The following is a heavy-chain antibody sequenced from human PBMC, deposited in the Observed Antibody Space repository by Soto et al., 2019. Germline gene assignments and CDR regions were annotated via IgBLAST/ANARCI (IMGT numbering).Heavy chain of an antibody. V-gene: IGHV4-59*01. Sequence: QVQLQESGPGLVKPSETLSLTCTVSGGSISSYYWSWIRQPPGKGLEWIGYIYYSGSTNYNPSLTSRVTRSVATSKNQFSLKLSSVTAADTAVYYCARARGGLYSSSSVDYFDYWGQGTLVTVSS. CDR2: IYYSGST. CDR1: GGSISSYY. D-gene: IGHD6-6*01. CDR3: ARARGGLYSSSSVDYFDY. J-gene: IGHJ4*02.